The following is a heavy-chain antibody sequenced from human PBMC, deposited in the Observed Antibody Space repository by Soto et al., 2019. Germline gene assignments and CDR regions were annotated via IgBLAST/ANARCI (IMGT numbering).Heavy chain of an antibody. CDR2: IYYSGST. V-gene: IGHV4-59*01. Sequence: SETLSLTCTVSGGSISSYYWSWIRQPPGKGLEWIGYIYYSGSTNYNPSLKSRVTISVDTSKNHFSLKLSSVTAADTALYYCARDTKYDFWSGYYSWFDPWGQGTLVTVSS. J-gene: IGHJ5*02. D-gene: IGHD3-3*01. CDR1: GGSISSYY. CDR3: ARDTKYDFWSGYYSWFDP.